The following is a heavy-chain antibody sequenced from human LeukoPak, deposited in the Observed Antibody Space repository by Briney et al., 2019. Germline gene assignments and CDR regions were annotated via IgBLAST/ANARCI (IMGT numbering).Heavy chain of an antibody. V-gene: IGHV4-34*01. J-gene: IGHJ4*02. D-gene: IGHD3-10*01. CDR3: ARESWRFGYFDY. CDR2: INHSGST. CDR1: GGSFSGYY. Sequence: PSETLSLTCAVYGGSFSGYYWSWIRQPPGKGLEWIGEINHSGSTNYNPSLKSRVTISVDTSKNQFSLKLSSVTAADTAVYYCARESWRFGYFDYWGQGTLVTVSS.